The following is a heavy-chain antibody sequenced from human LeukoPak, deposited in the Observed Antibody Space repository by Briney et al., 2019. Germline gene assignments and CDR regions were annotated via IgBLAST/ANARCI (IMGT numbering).Heavy chain of an antibody. CDR1: GFTFSSYA. V-gene: IGHV3-23*01. D-gene: IGHD3-10*01. CDR3: ATYYYGSGGTFDI. CDR2: ILGSDGNT. J-gene: IGHJ3*02. Sequence: AGGSLRLSCAASGFTFSSYAMTWVRQAPGKGLEWVSTILGSDGNTFYADSVKGRFTISRDNSKNTLYLQMNSLRAEDTAVYYCATYYYGSGGTFDIWGQGTMVTVSS.